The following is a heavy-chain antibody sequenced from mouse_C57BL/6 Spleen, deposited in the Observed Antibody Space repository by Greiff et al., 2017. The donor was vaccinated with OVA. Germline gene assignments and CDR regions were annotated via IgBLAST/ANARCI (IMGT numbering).Heavy chain of an antibody. V-gene: IGHV1-53*01. CDR3: ARWYYGSSYAMDY. J-gene: IGHJ4*01. CDR1: GYTFTSYW. CDR2: INPSNGGP. D-gene: IGHD1-1*01. Sequence: QVQLQQPGTELVKPGASVTLSCKASGYTFTSYWMHWVKQRPGHGLEWLGTINPSNGGPNYNEKFKSKATLTVDKSSSTAYMQLSSLTSEDSAVYYGARWYYGSSYAMDYWGQGTSVTVSA.